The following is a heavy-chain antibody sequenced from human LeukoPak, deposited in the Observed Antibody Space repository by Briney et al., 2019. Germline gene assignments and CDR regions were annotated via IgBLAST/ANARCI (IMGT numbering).Heavy chain of an antibody. Sequence: ASETLSLTCTVSGGSISSYYWSWIRQPPGKGLERIGYIYYSGSTYYNPSLRSRVTISVDTSKKQFSLKLSSVTAADTAVYYCARSSEGRYYYDSSGFSYYYYYMDVWGKGTTVTISS. V-gene: IGHV4-59*01. CDR3: ARSSEGRYYYDSSGFSYYYYYMDV. CDR2: IYYSGST. D-gene: IGHD3-22*01. J-gene: IGHJ6*03. CDR1: GGSISSYY.